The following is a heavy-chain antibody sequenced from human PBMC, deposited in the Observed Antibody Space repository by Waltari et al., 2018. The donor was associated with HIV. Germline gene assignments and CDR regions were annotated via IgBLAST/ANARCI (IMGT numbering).Heavy chain of an antibody. D-gene: IGHD3-10*01. CDR2: ASWNSAFV. J-gene: IGHJ4*02. V-gene: IGHV3-9*01. Sequence: EVKLVESGGGVVHPGGSLRLLCAGSGFRFGDFAVHWVRLAPGKGLEWVSSASWNSAFVGYADSVKGRFTISRDNAKNSLYLQMNSLRLEDTAFYYCAKDTTKIWSNYLSQFDSWGQGTPVTVSS. CDR1: GFRFGDFA. CDR3: AKDTTKIWSNYLSQFDS.